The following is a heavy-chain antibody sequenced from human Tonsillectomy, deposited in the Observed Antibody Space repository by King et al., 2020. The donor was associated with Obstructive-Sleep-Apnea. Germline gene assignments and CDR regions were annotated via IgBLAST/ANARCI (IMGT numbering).Heavy chain of an antibody. V-gene: IGHV3-23*04. D-gene: IGHD3-22*01. Sequence: VQLVESGGGLVQPGGSLRLSFAASGFTFSNYVMTGVRQAPGKGLDWVSSISGIAGSTYYADSVKGRFTISRDNSKNTLYLQMNSLRAEDTAVFYCAGRYYDSAGYYYGFDHWGQGTLVTVSS. CDR2: ISGIAGST. J-gene: IGHJ4*02. CDR3: AGRYYDSAGYYYGFDH. CDR1: GFTFSNYV.